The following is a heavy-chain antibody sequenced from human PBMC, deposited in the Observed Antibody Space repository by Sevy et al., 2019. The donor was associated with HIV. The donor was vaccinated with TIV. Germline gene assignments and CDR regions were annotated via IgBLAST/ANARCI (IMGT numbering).Heavy chain of an antibody. Sequence: ASVKVSCKASGYTFTSNYLHWVRQAPGHGFEWMGQINPSGGATTYGQRFQGRVSMTRDTPTSTVYMDLSSLRSEDTAIYYCARLYSCGGSCYYFDLWGQGTLVTVSS. D-gene: IGHD2-21*01. V-gene: IGHV1-46*01. CDR2: INPSGGAT. J-gene: IGHJ4*02. CDR1: GYTFTSNY. CDR3: ARLYSCGGSCYYFDL.